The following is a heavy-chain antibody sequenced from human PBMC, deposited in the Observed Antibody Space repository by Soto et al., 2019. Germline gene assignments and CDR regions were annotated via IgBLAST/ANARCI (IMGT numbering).Heavy chain of an antibody. J-gene: IGHJ6*02. CDR3: TTALLPFYTYYYYSSGYSEYYYYGMDV. CDR2: IKSKTDGGTT. CDR1: GFTFSNAW. V-gene: IGHV3-15*07. Sequence: GGSVRLSCAASGFTFSNAWMNWVRQAPGKGLEWVGRIKSKTDGGTTDYAAPVKGRFTISRDDSKNTLYLQMNSLKTEDTAVYYCTTALLPFYTYYYYSSGYSEYYYYGMDVWGQGTTVTAP. D-gene: IGHD3-22*01.